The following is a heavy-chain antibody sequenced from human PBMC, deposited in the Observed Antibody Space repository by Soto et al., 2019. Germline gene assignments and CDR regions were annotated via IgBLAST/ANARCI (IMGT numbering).Heavy chain of an antibody. CDR2: ISAYNGNT. Sequence: GASVKVSCKASGYTFTSYGISWVRQAPGQGLEWMGWISAYNGNTNCAQKLQGRVTMTTDTSTSTAYMELRSLRSDDTAVYYCARFWGALRYFDWLPLLYYWGQGTLVTVSS. J-gene: IGHJ4*02. CDR1: GYTFTSYG. CDR3: ARFWGALRYFDWLPLLYY. D-gene: IGHD3-9*01. V-gene: IGHV1-18*01.